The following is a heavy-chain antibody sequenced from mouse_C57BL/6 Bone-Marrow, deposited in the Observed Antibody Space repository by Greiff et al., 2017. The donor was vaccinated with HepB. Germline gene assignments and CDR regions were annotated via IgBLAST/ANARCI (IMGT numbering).Heavy chain of an antibody. Sequence: EVQLVESGAELVKPGASVKLSCTASGFNIKDYNMHWVKQRNEQGLEWIGRIDPEDGETKYAPKFQGKATITAETSSNKAYLQLSSLTSDDTAVYYCAREDYYGSSSSYWYFDVWGTGTTVTVSS. V-gene: IGHV14-2*01. CDR3: AREDYYGSSSSYWYFDV. D-gene: IGHD1-1*01. J-gene: IGHJ1*03. CDR2: IDPEDGET. CDR1: GFNIKDYN.